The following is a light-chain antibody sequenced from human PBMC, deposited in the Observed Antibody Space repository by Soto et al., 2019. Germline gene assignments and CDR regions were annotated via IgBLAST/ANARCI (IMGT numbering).Light chain of an antibody. CDR3: QQSYTTPIT. CDR1: QSISTY. J-gene: IGKJ5*01. Sequence: IQMTQSSSSLSACVGDRVTITCRASQSISTYLNWYQQKPGKAPKVLIYGASNLESGVPSRFSGSGSGTDFTLTISSLQPEDFATYYCQQSYTTPITFGQGTRLEIK. CDR2: GAS. V-gene: IGKV1-39*01.